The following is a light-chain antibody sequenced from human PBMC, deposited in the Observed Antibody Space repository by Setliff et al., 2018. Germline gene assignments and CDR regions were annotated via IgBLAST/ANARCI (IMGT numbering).Light chain of an antibody. V-gene: IGKV1-9*01. J-gene: IGKJ5*01. CDR3: QQVDSYPIT. CDR2: AAS. CDR1: QDVGTY. Sequence: DIQLTQSPSFLSASVGDRVTITCRASQDVGTYLAWYQQKPGKAPKVLIYAASALQSGVPSRFSGSGSGTEFTLTISSLQPEDFGTYYCQQVDSYPITFGQGTRLEIK.